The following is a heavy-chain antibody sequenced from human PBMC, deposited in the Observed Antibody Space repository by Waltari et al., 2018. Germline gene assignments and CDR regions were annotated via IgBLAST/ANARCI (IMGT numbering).Heavy chain of an antibody. Sequence: QVQLQESGPGLVKPSETLSLTRTVSGGSISSYYWSWIRQPPGKGLEWIGYIYYSGSTNYNPSLKSRVTISVDTSKNQFSLKLSSVTAADTAVYYCASLPYCSSTSCSTFDYWGQGTLVTVSS. D-gene: IGHD2-2*01. J-gene: IGHJ4*02. CDR2: IYYSGST. V-gene: IGHV4-59*01. CDR1: GGSISSYY. CDR3: ASLPYCSSTSCSTFDY.